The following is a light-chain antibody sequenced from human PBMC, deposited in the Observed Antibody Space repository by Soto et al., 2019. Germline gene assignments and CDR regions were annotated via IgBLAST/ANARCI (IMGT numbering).Light chain of an antibody. CDR3: SSYTGSGNYV. J-gene: IGLJ1*01. CDR1: SSDVGGYNY. Sequence: QSALTQPASVSGSPGQSIAISCTGTSSDVGGYNYVSWYQQHPGKAPKLMIHDVTNRPSGVSNRFSGSKSGNPASLTISGLQNEDEAEYSCSSYTGSGNYVFGTGTTLTVL. V-gene: IGLV2-14*03. CDR2: DVT.